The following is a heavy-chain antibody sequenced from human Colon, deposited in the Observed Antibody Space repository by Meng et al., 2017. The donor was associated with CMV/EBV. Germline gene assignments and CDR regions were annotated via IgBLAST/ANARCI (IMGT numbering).Heavy chain of an antibody. V-gene: IGHV4-39*01. CDR3: ARLPLGYCSTTSCFQNGTDV. CDR1: GGSISSSTYY. D-gene: IGHD2-2*01. CDR2: ISYIGGT. Sequence: SETLSLTCTVSGGSISSSTYYWGWIRQAPGKGLEWIGGISYIGGTYFNPSLKSRVTMSVDMSENQFSLKLSSVTAADTAVYYCARLPLGYCSTTSCFQNGTDVWGQGTTVTVSS. J-gene: IGHJ6*02.